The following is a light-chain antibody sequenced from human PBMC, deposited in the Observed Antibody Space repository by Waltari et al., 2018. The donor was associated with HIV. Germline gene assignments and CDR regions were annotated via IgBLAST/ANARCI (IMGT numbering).Light chain of an antibody. CDR2: NDK. J-gene: IGLJ2*01. CDR3: QSVGRRDTSVV. CDR1: ELAGQR. V-gene: IGLV3-25*03. Sequence: NQAPSVSVSPGPTAGIACVGDELAGQRGHWYQSKAGRAPLLVMQNDKERPIGISGRISGSRSGKTVTLTISAVQAEYEADYYCQSVGRRDTSVVFGGGTKLTVL.